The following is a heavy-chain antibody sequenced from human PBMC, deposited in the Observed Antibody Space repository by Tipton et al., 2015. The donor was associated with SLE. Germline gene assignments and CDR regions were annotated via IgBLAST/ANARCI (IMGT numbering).Heavy chain of an antibody. CDR3: ATAGGSTSCFYCGYFDL. Sequence: TLSLTCTVSGGSISSSSYYWGWIRQPPGKGLEWIGSIYYSGSTYYNPSLKSRVTISVDTSKNQFSQKLSSVTAADTAVYYFATAGGSTSCFYCGYFDLWGRGTLVTVSS. D-gene: IGHD2-2*01. CDR2: IYYSGST. CDR1: GGSISSSSYY. V-gene: IGHV4-39*07. J-gene: IGHJ2*01.